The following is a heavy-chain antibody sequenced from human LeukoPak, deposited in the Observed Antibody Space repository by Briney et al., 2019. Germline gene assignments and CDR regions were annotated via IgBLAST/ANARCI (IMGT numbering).Heavy chain of an antibody. CDR3: ARLHYSSGSLTD. V-gene: IGHV4-34*01. CDR2: INHSGST. CDR1: GGSFSGYY. J-gene: IGHJ4*02. D-gene: IGHD6-19*01. Sequence: SETLSLTCAVYGGSFSGYYWSWIRQPPGKGLEWIGEINHSGSTNYNPSLKSRVTISVDTSKNRFSLKLSSVTAADTAVYYCARLHYSSGSLTDWGQGTLVTVSS.